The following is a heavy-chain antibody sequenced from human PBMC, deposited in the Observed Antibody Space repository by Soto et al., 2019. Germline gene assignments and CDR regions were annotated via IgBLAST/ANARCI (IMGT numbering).Heavy chain of an antibody. V-gene: IGHV3-33*01. CDR2: IWYDGSNK. CDR1: GFTFSSYG. J-gene: IGHJ4*02. D-gene: IGHD2-2*01. Sequence: QVQLVESGGGVVQPGRSLRLSCAASGFTFSSYGMHWVRQAPGKGXEWVXVIWYDGSNKYYADSVKGRFTISRDNSKNTLYLXXXXXXXXXXXXXXXXXXXXXXXXXXSXSXXXXXFDYWGQGTLVTVSS. CDR3: XXXXXXXXXXXSXSXXXXXFDY.